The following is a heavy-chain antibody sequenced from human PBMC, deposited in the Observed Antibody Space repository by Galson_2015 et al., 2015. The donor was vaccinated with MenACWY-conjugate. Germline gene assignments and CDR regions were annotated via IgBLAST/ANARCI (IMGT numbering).Heavy chain of an antibody. Sequence: SLRLSCAASGFTLGHYWMSWVRQAPGKGLEWVANIKKDGSETYYVDSGKGRFTISRDNANNSFYLQMDSLRAEDTAVYYCARCIQITYSDILTAYDSWGQGTLVIVSS. CDR2: IKKDGSET. CDR1: GFTLGHYW. J-gene: IGHJ4*02. D-gene: IGHD3-9*01. V-gene: IGHV3-7*03. CDR3: ARCIQITYSDILTAYDS.